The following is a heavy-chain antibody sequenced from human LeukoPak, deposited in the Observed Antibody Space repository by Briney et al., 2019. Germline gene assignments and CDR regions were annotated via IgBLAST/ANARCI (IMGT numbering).Heavy chain of an antibody. Sequence: GESLKISCKGSGYSFTSYWIGWVRQMPGKGLEWMGIIYPGDSDTRYSPSFQGQVTISADKSISTAYLQWSSLKASDTAMYYCVFLGYYDSSGCNREFDYWGQGTLVTVSS. D-gene: IGHD3-22*01. CDR3: VFLGYYDSSGCNREFDY. CDR2: IYPGDSDT. CDR1: GYSFTSYW. J-gene: IGHJ4*02. V-gene: IGHV5-51*01.